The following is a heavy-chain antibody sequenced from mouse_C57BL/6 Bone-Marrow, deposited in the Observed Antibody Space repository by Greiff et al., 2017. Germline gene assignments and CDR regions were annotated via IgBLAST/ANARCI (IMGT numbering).Heavy chain of an antibody. D-gene: IGHD2-5*01. Sequence: VQLQQSGAELVKPGASVKLSCKASGYTFTEYTIHWVKQRSGQGLEWIGWFYPGSGSIKYNEKFKDKATLTADKSSSTVYMELSRLTSEDSAVYFCARHEETAYYSNYEAMDYWGQGTSVTVSS. CDR2: FYPGSGSI. CDR1: GYTFTEYT. CDR3: ARHEETAYYSNYEAMDY. J-gene: IGHJ4*01. V-gene: IGHV1-62-2*01.